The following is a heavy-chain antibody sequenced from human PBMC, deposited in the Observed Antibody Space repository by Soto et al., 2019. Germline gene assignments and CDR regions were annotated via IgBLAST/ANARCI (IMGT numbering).Heavy chain of an antibody. CDR3: ARDYGGARDH. V-gene: IGHV1-18*01. Sequence: QVHLVQSGAEVKKPGASVKVSCKTSGYTFSNFGISWVRQAPGQGFEWLGWISGYNGNSKYAQKFQGRVTMTTDTSTSTGYLELRSLNADDSAVYYCARDYGGARDHWGQGTLVTVSS. D-gene: IGHD3-10*01. CDR1: GYTFSNFG. J-gene: IGHJ4*02. CDR2: ISGYNGNS.